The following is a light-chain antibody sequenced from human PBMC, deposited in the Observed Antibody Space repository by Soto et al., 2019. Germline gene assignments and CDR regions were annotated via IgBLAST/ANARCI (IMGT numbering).Light chain of an antibody. Sequence: EIVMTQSPATLSVSPGERSTLSCRGSQSVRSNLAWYPQTAGKAPRVLIYVASPRETGIPAVFICSGAGPVCTRPISSLEYEDVEVDSCRQYIDWTPTFRQGTQVDIK. CDR1: QSVRSN. V-gene: IGKV3-15*01. J-gene: IGKJ1*01. CDR3: RQYIDWTPT. CDR2: VAS.